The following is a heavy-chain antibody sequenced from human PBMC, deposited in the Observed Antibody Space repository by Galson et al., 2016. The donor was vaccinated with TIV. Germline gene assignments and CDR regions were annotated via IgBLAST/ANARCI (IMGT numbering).Heavy chain of an antibody. J-gene: IGHJ4*02. D-gene: IGHD3-22*01. V-gene: IGHV3-15*01. CDR2: IKRQSEGGTT. Sequence: SLRLSCAASGFSFRNVWMSWVRQAPGKGLEWVGRIKRQSEGGTTDYGAPVKGRFIIPRDESEDILYLQMKSLKTEDTAVYYCATEERLALEHSFDSGGYFFDYWGQGTLVTVSS. CDR1: GFSFRNVW. CDR3: ATEERLALEHSFDSGGYFFDY.